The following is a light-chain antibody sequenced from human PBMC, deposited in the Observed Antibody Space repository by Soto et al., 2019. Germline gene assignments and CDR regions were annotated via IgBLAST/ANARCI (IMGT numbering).Light chain of an antibody. J-gene: IGKJ5*01. Sequence: EIVMTQTPLYLSVIPVQPASISCQSSRILVSSDGETYVYWYVQKAGQPPQLLIHAASKRFSGVPDRFSGSGSGTDFTLEISRVETDDVGIYYCMQSTQLPPTFGQGTQLEI. CDR1: RILVSSDGETY. V-gene: IGKV2D-29*01. CDR2: AAS. CDR3: MQSTQLPPT.